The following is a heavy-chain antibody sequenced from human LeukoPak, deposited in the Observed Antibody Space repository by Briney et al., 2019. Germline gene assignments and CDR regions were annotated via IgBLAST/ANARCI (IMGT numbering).Heavy chain of an antibody. V-gene: IGHV3-23*01. D-gene: IGHD4-23*01. J-gene: IGHJ4*02. CDR3: AKATVVIITLGYFDY. Sequence: PGGSLRLSCAASGFTFSSYAMSWVRQAPGKGLEWVSTISDNGRSTYYADSVKGRFTISRDNSKNTLYLQMNSLRAEDTAVYYCAKATVVIITLGYFDYWGQGTLVTVSS. CDR1: GFTFSSYA. CDR2: ISDNGRST.